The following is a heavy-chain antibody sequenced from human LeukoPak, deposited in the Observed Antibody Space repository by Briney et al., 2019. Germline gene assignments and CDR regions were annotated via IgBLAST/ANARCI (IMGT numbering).Heavy chain of an antibody. CDR1: GFTFSSYS. D-gene: IGHD1-1*01. V-gene: IGHV3-21*01. CDR3: ATGTTSGSYYFAY. CDR2: ITSGSSYI. J-gene: IGHJ4*02. Sequence: PGGSLRLSCAASGFTFSSYSMNWVRQAPGKGLEWVSSITSGSSYIYYTDSVKGRFTISRDNAKNSLYLKMNSLRAEDTAVYYCATGTTSGSYYFAYWGQGTLVTVSS.